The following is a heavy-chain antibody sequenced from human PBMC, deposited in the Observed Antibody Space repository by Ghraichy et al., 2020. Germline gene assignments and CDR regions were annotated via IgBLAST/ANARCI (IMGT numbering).Heavy chain of an antibody. CDR2: IKQDGSEK. Sequence: GESLNISCAASGFTFSSYWMSWVRQAPGKGLEWVANIKQDGSEKYYVDSVKGRFTISRDNAKNSLYLQMNSLRAEDTAVYYCARVIAARLFDYWGQGTLVTVSS. CDR1: GFTFSSYW. CDR3: ARVIAARLFDY. D-gene: IGHD6-6*01. J-gene: IGHJ4*02. V-gene: IGHV3-7*01.